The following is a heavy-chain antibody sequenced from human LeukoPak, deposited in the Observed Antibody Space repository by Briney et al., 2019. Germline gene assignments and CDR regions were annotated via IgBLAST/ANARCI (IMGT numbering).Heavy chain of an antibody. CDR2: MYSVGST. Sequence: GGSLRLSCAASGFTVISNYMTWLRQAPAKGLHWVSVMYSVGSTYYTDSFKSRFTMSRDNSKNTLYLQMDSLRAEDTAVYYCARVDCNSGRSYYYYYGMDVWGKGATVTVSS. V-gene: IGHV3-53*01. CDR1: GFTVISNY. CDR3: ARVDCNSGRSYYYYYGMDV. J-gene: IGHJ6*04. D-gene: IGHD2/OR15-2a*01.